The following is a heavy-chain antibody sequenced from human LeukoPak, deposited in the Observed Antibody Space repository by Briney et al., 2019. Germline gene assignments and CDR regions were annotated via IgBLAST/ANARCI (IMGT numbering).Heavy chain of an antibody. V-gene: IGHV3-74*01. CDR2: INNDGSDI. CDR3: ARGGGSHAFDL. Sequence: GESLRLSCAASGFHFRSYWIHWVRQAPGKGLVWVSRINNDGSDIIYADSVKGRFAMSRDNAENTLFLQMSGLRTEDTALYYCARGGGSHAFDLWGQGTMVTVSS. CDR1: GFHFRSYW. J-gene: IGHJ3*01. D-gene: IGHD6-25*01.